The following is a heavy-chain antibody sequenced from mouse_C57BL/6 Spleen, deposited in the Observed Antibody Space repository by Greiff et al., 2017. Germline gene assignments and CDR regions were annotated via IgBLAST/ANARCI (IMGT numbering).Heavy chain of an antibody. D-gene: IGHD1-1*01. Sequence: QVQLKQSGAELARPGASVKMSCKASGYTFTSYTMHWVKQRPGQGLEWIGYINPSSGYPKYNQKFKDKATLTADKSSSTAYMQLSSLTSEDSAVYYGARSITTVVEGWYFDVWGTGTTVTVSS. V-gene: IGHV1-4*01. J-gene: IGHJ1*03. CDR1: GYTFTSYT. CDR2: INPSSGYP. CDR3: ARSITTVVEGWYFDV.